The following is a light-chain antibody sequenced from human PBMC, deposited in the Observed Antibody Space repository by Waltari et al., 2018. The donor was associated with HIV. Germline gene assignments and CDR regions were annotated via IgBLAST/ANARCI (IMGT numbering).Light chain of an antibody. CDR2: DAS. CDR1: QNVGGNY. CDR3: QQYGSSPLFT. V-gene: IGKV3-20*01. J-gene: IGKJ3*01. Sequence: VLTQSPGPLSLSPGERATLSCRASQNVGGNYLAWYQQRPGQTPRLLIYDASSRATGIPDRFSGSGSGTDFTLTITRLEPEDFAVYYCQQYGSSPLFTFGPGTKVDI.